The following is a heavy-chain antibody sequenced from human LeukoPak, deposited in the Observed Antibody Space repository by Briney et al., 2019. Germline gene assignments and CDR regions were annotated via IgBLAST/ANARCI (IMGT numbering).Heavy chain of an antibody. D-gene: IGHD3-22*01. Sequence: SETLSLTCTVSGGSISSGDYYWSWIRQPPGKGLEWIGYIYYSGSTYYNPSLKSRVTISVDTSKSQFSLKLSSVTAADTAVYYCAREQYYYDSSGYWSHWFDPWGQGTLVTVSS. CDR3: AREQYYYDSSGYWSHWFDP. CDR1: GGSISSGDYY. V-gene: IGHV4-30-4*01. CDR2: IYYSGST. J-gene: IGHJ5*02.